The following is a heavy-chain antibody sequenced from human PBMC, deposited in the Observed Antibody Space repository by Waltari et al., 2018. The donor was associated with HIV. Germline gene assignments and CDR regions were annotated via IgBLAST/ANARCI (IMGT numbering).Heavy chain of an antibody. J-gene: IGHJ4*02. Sequence: QVQLQQWGAGLLKPSETLSLTCAVYGESFIGYYWTWIRQSPGKGLEWIGAINHRRSINYGRSFKSRVTMSVDTSKNQFSLKMRPVTAADTAVYYCARGSRLGELSPSAYWGQGALITVAS. V-gene: IGHV4-34*02. CDR2: INHRRSI. CDR1: GESFIGYY. D-gene: IGHD3-16*02. CDR3: ARGSRLGELSPSAY.